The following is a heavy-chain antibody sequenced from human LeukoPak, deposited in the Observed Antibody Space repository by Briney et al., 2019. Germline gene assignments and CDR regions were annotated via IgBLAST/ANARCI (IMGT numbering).Heavy chain of an antibody. CDR3: ARIPRGRYKAY. J-gene: IGHJ4*02. V-gene: IGHV1-2*02. CDR2: INLKSGGT. CDR1: GYTFSGYY. Sequence: GAAVTVSRKASGYTFSGYYMYWLRPAPGQGLAWVGWINLKSGGTNYTPQFQGRVTMTRDTSTTTGYMERTRLRSDDTAVYYCARIPRGRYKAYWGQGTLVTVSS. D-gene: IGHD5-18*01.